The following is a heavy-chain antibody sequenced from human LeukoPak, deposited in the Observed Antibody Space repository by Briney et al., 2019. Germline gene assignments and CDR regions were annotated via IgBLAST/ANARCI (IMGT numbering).Heavy chain of an antibody. CDR1: GFTFSSYA. J-gene: IGHJ6*03. CDR3: ARWKNAGSGSYYGMVVGHYYYYYMDV. V-gene: IGHV3-64*01. Sequence: GGSLRLSCAASGFTFSSYAMHWVRQAPGKGLEYVSAISSNGGSTYYANSVKGRFTISRDNSKNTLYLQMGSMRAEDMAVYYCARWKNAGSGSYYGMVVGHYYYYYMDVWGKGTTVTISS. CDR2: ISSNGGST. D-gene: IGHD3-10*01.